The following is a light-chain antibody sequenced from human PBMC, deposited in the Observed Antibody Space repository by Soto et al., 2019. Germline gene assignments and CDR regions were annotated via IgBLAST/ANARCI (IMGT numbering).Light chain of an antibody. CDR3: HQYGSSSRT. CDR2: GAS. J-gene: IGKJ4*01. Sequence: EILLTQSPGTLSLSPGERATLSCRASHSVGSNYLAWYQQKPGHAPRRLIYGASSRATGLPDRFSCSGSGTDYTLTISRLEPEDFAVYYCHQYGSSSRTFGGGTKVEIK. CDR1: HSVGSNY. V-gene: IGKV3-20*01.